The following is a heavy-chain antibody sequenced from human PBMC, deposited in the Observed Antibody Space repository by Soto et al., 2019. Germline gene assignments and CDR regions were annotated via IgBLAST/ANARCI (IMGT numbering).Heavy chain of an antibody. D-gene: IGHD5-18*01. CDR2: IIPIFGTA. CDR3: ARGGHSYGHSFDY. Sequence: SVKVSCKATRGTFSSCASSWVRQAPGQGLEWMGGIIPIFGTANYAQKFQGRVTITADESTSTAYMELSSLRSEDTAVYYCARGGHSYGHSFDYWGQGTLVTVSS. J-gene: IGHJ4*02. V-gene: IGHV1-69*13. CDR1: RGTFSSCA.